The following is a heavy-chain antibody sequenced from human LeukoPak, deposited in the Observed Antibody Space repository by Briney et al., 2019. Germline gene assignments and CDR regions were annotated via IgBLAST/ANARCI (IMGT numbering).Heavy chain of an antibody. D-gene: IGHD3-10*01. Sequence: SETLSLTCTVSGGSISTGTYYWSWIRQPARKGLEWIRRIYTSGSTNYNPSLKSRVTISVDTSKNQFSLKLNSVTAADTAVYYCARGYYSGSGCYYNSAFDIWGQGTMVTVSS. CDR3: ARGYYSGSGCYYNSAFDI. V-gene: IGHV4-61*02. J-gene: IGHJ3*02. CDR1: GGSISTGTYY. CDR2: IYTSGST.